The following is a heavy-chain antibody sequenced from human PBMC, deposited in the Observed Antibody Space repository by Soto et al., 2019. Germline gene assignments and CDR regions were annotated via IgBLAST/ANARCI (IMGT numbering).Heavy chain of an antibody. CDR1: GFTFSSYG. V-gene: IGHV3-30*18. CDR2: ISYDGSNK. J-gene: IGHJ4*02. CDR3: AKLLLRKTGTVDY. Sequence: QVQLVESGGGVVQPGRSLRLSCAASGFTFSSYGMHWVRQAPGKGLEWVAVISYDGSNKYYAGSVKGRFTISRDNSKNPSYWQMNRLGAEDTAVYYRAKLLLRKTGTVDYWGPGTLVTVSS. D-gene: IGHD1-1*01.